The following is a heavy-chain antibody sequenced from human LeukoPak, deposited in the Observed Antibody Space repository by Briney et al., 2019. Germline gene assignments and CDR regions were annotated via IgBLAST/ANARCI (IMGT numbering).Heavy chain of an antibody. J-gene: IGHJ5*02. V-gene: IGHV4-4*07. CDR1: GGSISNYY. CDR2: INTSGST. CDR3: STEGSTVNWFDP. D-gene: IGHD4-17*01. Sequence: SETLSLTCTVSGGSISNYYCSWIRQPAGKGLEWIWRINTSGSTNYNPSLQSRVTMSVDTSKNQFSLKLTSVTAADTAVYYCSTEGSTVNWFDPWGQGTLVTVSS.